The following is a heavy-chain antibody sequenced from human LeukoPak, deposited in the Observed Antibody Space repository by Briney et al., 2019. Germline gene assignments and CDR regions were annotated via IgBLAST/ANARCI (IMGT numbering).Heavy chain of an antibody. CDR3: ARDHADTAAFDY. V-gene: IGHV3-48*02. CDR1: GLTFSRYW. Sequence: PGGSLRLSCAASGLTFSRYWMHWVRQAPGKGLEWVAYISSSSSTTQYADSVKGRFTISRDNAKNSLYLQMNSLRDEDTAVYYCARDHADTAAFDYWGQGTLVTVSS. CDR2: ISSSSSTT. J-gene: IGHJ4*02. D-gene: IGHD5-18*01.